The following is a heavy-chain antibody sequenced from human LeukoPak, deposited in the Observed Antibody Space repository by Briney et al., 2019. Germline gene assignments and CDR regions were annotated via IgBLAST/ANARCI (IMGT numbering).Heavy chain of an antibody. CDR1: GFTVIINY. V-gene: IGHV3-53*01. D-gene: IGHD6-13*01. CDR2: IYSGGST. J-gene: IGHJ6*03. Sequence: PGGSLRLSCAASGFTVIINYMSWVRQAPGKGLEWVSVIYSGGSTYYADSVKGRFTISRDNSKNTLYLQMNSLRAEDTAVYYCARAKRDAVIAAAAYHYYYYYMDVWGKGTTVTVSS. CDR3: ARAKRDAVIAAAAYHYYYYYMDV.